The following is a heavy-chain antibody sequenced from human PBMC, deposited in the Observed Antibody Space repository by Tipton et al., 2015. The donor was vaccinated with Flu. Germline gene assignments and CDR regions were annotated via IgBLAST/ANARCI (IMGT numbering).Heavy chain of an antibody. CDR3: AKDEGYFYGSGSHFDY. J-gene: IGHJ4*02. D-gene: IGHD3-10*01. V-gene: IGHV3-9*01. CDR2: ISWNSGSI. Sequence: SLRLSCAASGFTFDDYAMHWVRQAPGKGLEWVSGISWNSGSIGYADSVKGRFTISRDNAKNSLYLQMNSLRAEDTALYYCAKDEGYFYGSGSHFDYWGQGTLVTVSS. CDR1: GFTFDDYA.